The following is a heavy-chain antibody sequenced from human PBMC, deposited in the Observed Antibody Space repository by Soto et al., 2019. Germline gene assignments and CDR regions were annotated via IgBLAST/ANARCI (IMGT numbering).Heavy chain of an antibody. D-gene: IGHD3-3*01. CDR3: NSYPDFWGGHTPL. CDR2: VKSKADGGTA. V-gene: IGHV3-15*07. CDR1: GFSITNIW. J-gene: IGHJ4*02. Sequence: GSLRLSCAASGFSITNIWIHWVRQAPGKGLEWVGRVKSKADGGTADYAAPVKGRFTVSRDDSKNTQYLQMNSLKMEDTAVYYCNSYPDFWGGHTPLWGQGTLVTVSS.